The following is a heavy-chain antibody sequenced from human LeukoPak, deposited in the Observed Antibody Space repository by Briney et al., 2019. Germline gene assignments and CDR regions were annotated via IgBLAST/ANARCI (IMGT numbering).Heavy chain of an antibody. D-gene: IGHD3-10*01. J-gene: IGHJ4*02. Sequence: SETLSLTCTVSGGSINAYYWSWIRQPPGKGLEWIGYVYHSGSTNYNPSLKSRVTMSVDTSNNQFSLKLSSMTAADTAVYYCAAAAYGSGSFTVDYWGLGTLVTVSS. CDR1: GGSINAYY. CDR2: VYHSGST. CDR3: AAAAYGSGSFTVDY. V-gene: IGHV4-59*01.